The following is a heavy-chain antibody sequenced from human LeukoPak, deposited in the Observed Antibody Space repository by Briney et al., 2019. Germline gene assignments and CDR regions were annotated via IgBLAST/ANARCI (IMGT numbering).Heavy chain of an antibody. CDR3: ARAGGMATIPYYFDY. CDR2: IIPIFGTA. Sequence: GASVKVSCKASGGTFSSYAISWVRQAPGQGLEWMGGIIPIFGTANYAQKFQGRVTITADESTSTAYMELSSLRSEDTAVYYCARAGGMATIPYYFDYWGQGTLVTVSS. D-gene: IGHD5-24*01. V-gene: IGHV1-69*13. CDR1: GGTFSSYA. J-gene: IGHJ4*02.